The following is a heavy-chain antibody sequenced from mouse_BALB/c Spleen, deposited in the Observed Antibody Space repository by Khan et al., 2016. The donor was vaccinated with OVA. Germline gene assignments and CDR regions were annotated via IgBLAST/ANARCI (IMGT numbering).Heavy chain of an antibody. V-gene: IGHV3-2*02. Sequence: EVQLQESGPGLVKPSQSLSLTCTVTGYSITSDYAWNWIRQFSGNKLEWMAYISYSGSTSYHPSLKSRISITRDTSTNQFFLQLNSLTPEDTATYYCARRYYYGHWYFDVWGAGTTVTVSS. CDR2: ISYSGST. CDR3: ARRYYYGHWYFDV. J-gene: IGHJ1*01. CDR1: GYSITSDYA. D-gene: IGHD1-1*01.